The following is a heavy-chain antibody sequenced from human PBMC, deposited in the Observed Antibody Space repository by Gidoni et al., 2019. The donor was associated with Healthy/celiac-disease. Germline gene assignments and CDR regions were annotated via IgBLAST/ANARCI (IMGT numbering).Heavy chain of an antibody. CDR3: ARVVTALATPYDAFDI. D-gene: IGHD2-21*02. J-gene: IGHJ3*02. V-gene: IGHV1-69*01. CDR1: GGTFSSYA. Sequence: QVQLVQSGAEVKKPGSSVKVSCKASGGTFSSYAISWVRQAPGQGLEWMGGIIPLFGTANYAQKFQGRVTITADESTSTAYMELSSLRSEDTAVYYCARVVTALATPYDAFDIWGQGTMVTVSS. CDR2: IIPLFGTA.